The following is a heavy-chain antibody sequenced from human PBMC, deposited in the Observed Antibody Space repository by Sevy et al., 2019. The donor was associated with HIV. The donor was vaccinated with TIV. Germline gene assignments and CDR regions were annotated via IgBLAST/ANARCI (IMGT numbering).Heavy chain of an antibody. CDR2: IHPKSGAT. CDR1: GYTFTAYY. D-gene: IGHD3-22*01. J-gene: IGHJ6*02. Sequence: ASVKVSCKASGYTFTAYYIHWLRQAPGQGLEWMGRIHPKSGATNYAQKFQGRVTMTRDTSISTSFMELTSLRSEDTAVYYCAREDSDDTSAYYYFYYGMDVWGQGTTVTVSS. V-gene: IGHV1-2*06. CDR3: AREDSDDTSAYYYFYYGMDV.